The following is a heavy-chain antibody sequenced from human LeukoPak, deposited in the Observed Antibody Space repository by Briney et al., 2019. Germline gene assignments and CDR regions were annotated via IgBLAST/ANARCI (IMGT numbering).Heavy chain of an antibody. J-gene: IGHJ4*02. D-gene: IGHD3-22*01. V-gene: IGHV1-8*02. Sequence: ASVKVSCKASGYTFTGYYMHWVRQATGQGLEWMGWMNPNSGNTGYAQKFQGRVTMTRNTSISTAYMELSSLRSEDTAVYYCARKGAYYYDSSGYYDYWGQGTLVTVSS. CDR3: ARKGAYYYDSSGYYDY. CDR1: GYTFTGYY. CDR2: MNPNSGNT.